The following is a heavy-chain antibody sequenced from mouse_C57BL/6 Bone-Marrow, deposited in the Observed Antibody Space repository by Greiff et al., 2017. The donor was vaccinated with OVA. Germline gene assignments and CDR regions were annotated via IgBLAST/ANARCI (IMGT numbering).Heavy chain of an antibody. CDR1: GYTFTSYW. D-gene: IGHD1-1*01. CDR3: AIEDTTVVAKNWYFDV. CDR2: IHPSDSDT. V-gene: IGHV1-74*01. Sequence: QVQLQQPGAELVKPGASVKVSCKASGYTFTSYWMHWVKQRPGQGLEWIGRIHPSDSDTNYNQKFKGKATLTVDKSSSTAYMQLSSLTSEDSAVYYCAIEDTTVVAKNWYFDVWGTGTTVTVSS. J-gene: IGHJ1*03.